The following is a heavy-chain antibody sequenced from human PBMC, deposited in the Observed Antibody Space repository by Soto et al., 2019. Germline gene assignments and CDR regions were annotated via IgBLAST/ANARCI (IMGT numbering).Heavy chain of an antibody. CDR2: MWFDGSNK. CDR3: ARDGRGYSFGYLSYPDY. Sequence: GGSRRLSCAAAGLSCSRYGMHWVRQAPGKVLEWVAVMWFDGSNKYYEDSVKGRFTISRDNSKNTLYLQMNSLRAEDTAVYYCARDGRGYSFGYLSYPDYWGQGTLATVSS. D-gene: IGHD5-18*01. CDR1: GLSCSRYG. J-gene: IGHJ4*02. V-gene: IGHV3-33*01.